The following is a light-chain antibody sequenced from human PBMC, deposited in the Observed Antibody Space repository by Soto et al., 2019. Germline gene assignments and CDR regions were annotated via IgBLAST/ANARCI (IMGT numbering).Light chain of an antibody. J-gene: IGKJ4*01. CDR1: QSISNF. CDR2: AAS. CDR3: QQYYNSVLT. Sequence: DIQMTQSPSSLSASLGDRVTITCRASQSISNFLNWVQHKPGNAPKVLISAASTLQSGVPPRFSGSASGTDITLTISRLQPEYAASYYCQQYYNSVLTFGGGTKVEIK. V-gene: IGKV1-39*01.